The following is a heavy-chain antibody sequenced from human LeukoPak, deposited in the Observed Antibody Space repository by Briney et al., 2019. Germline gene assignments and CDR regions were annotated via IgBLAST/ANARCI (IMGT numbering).Heavy chain of an antibody. V-gene: IGHV4-4*02. CDR2: IYHSGST. CDR3: AREAAGHSFDP. Sequence: SGTLSLTCAVSGDSITSSNWRSGVRQPPGKGLEWIGEIYHSGSTNYNPSLKSRVTMSLDKSKNQFSLNLTPVTAADTAVYYCAREAAGHSFDPWGQGTLVTVSS. D-gene: IGHD6-25*01. J-gene: IGHJ5*02. CDR1: GDSITSSNW.